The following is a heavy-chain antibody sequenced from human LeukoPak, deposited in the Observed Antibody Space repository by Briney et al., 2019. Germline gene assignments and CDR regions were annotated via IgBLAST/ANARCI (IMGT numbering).Heavy chain of an antibody. V-gene: IGHV1-69*05. J-gene: IGHJ4*02. CDR2: IIPIFGTA. D-gene: IGHD2-21*02. CDR3: ARDRVKNIVVVAAPDY. Sequence: ASVKVSCKASGGTFSSYAISWVRQAPGQGLEWMGRIIPIFGTANYAQKFQGRVTITTDESTSTAYMELSSLRSEDTAVYHCARDRVKNIVVVAAPDYWGQGTLVTVSS. CDR1: GGTFSSYA.